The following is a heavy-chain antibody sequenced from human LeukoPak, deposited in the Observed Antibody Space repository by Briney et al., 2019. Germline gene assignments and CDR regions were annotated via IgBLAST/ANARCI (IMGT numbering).Heavy chain of an antibody. CDR1: GYTFTTYN. Sequence: ASVKVSCKASGYTFTTYNINWVRQATGQGLEWMGWMNPSTGNTGYAQRFQGRVTMTRNTSIGTAYMELSSLTSDDTAVYYSARGPALVRGVITASGGDYWGQGVLVTVSS. D-gene: IGHD3-10*01. CDR3: ARGPALVRGVITASGGDY. J-gene: IGHJ4*02. CDR2: MNPSTGNT. V-gene: IGHV1-8*01.